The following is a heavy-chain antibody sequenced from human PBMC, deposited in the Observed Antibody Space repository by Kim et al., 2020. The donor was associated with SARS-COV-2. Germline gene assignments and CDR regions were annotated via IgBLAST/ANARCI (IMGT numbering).Heavy chain of an antibody. CDR3: ARDPGDYVWGSYLPGFDP. V-gene: IGHV4-59*01. Sequence: KSRVTISVDTSKNQFSLKLSSVTAADTAVYYCARDPGDYVWGSYLPGFDPWGQGTLVTVSS. D-gene: IGHD3-16*02. J-gene: IGHJ5*02.